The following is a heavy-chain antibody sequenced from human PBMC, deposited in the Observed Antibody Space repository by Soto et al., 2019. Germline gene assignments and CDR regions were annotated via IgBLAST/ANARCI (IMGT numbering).Heavy chain of an antibody. Sequence: GGSLRLSCAASGFTFSSYSMNWVRQAPGKGLEWVSYISSSSSTLYYADSVKGRFTISRDNAKNPLYLQMNSLRDEDTAVYYCAREAAVPLNWFDPWGQGTLVTVS. CDR1: GFTFSSYS. J-gene: IGHJ5*02. D-gene: IGHD6-6*01. CDR2: ISSSSSTL. V-gene: IGHV3-48*02. CDR3: AREAAVPLNWFDP.